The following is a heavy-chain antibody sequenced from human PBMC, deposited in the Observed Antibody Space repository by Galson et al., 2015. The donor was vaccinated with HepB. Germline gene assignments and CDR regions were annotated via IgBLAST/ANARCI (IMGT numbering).Heavy chain of an antibody. D-gene: IGHD2-15*01. CDR1: GGTFSSYA. V-gene: IGHV1-69*06. CDR3: ARSDLGYCSGGRCYCAFDI. J-gene: IGHJ3*02. CDR2: IIPIFGTA. Sequence: SVKVSCKASGGTFSSYAISWVRQAPGQGLEWMGGIIPIFGTANYAQKFQGRVTITADKSTSTAYMELSSLRSEDTAVYYCARSDLGYCSGGRCYCAFDIWGQGTMVTVSS.